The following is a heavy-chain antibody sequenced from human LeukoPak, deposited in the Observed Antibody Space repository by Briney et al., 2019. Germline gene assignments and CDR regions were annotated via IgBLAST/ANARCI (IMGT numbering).Heavy chain of an antibody. V-gene: IGHV4-59*01. D-gene: IGHD2-2*02. CDR1: GGPISSYY. CDR2: IYYSGST. CDR3: ARGDCSSTSCYIGDWFDP. Sequence: SETLSLTCTVSGGPISSYYWSWIRQPPGKGLEWIGYIYYSGSTNYNPSLKSRVTISVDTSKNQFSLKLSSVTAADTAVYYCARGDCSSTSCYIGDWFDPWGQGTLVTVSS. J-gene: IGHJ5*02.